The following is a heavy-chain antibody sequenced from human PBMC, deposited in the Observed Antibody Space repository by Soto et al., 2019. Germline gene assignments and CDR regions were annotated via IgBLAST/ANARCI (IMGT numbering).Heavy chain of an antibody. CDR3: ARSPPSDYYDSSGYREYFQH. V-gene: IGHV1-18*01. D-gene: IGHD3-22*01. J-gene: IGHJ1*01. CDR2: ISAYNGNT. CDR1: GYTFTSYG. Sequence: ASVKVSCKASGYTFTSYGISWVRQAPGQGLEWMGWISAYNGNTNYAQKLQGRVTMTTDTSTSTAYMELRSLRADDTAVYYCARSPPSDYYDSSGYREYFQHWGQGTLVTVSS.